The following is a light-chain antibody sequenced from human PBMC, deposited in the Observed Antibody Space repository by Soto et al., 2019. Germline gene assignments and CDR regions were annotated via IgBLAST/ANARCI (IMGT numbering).Light chain of an antibody. J-gene: IGLJ1*01. V-gene: IGLV2-11*01. CDR3: CSYAGSYIYV. Sequence: QSVLTQPRSVSGSPGQSVTISCTGTSSDVGGYNFVSWYQQHPGKAPKLIIYDVSKRPSGVPDRSSGSRSDNTASLTISGLQAEDEADYYCCSYAGSYIYVFGTGTKVTVL. CDR1: SSDVGGYNF. CDR2: DVS.